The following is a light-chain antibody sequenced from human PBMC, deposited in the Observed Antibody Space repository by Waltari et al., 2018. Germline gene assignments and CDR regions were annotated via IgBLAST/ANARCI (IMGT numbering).Light chain of an antibody. Sequence: VLTQSPGTLSLSPGARATLSCRASQSPASIHLAWYHQKPGQAPRLLIYVASNRATGIPDRFSGSGSGKDFTLTISRLEPEDFAVYYCQQYGDSPLYTFGRGTKLEIK. V-gene: IGKV3-20*01. CDR2: VAS. J-gene: IGKJ2*01. CDR3: QQYGDSPLYT. CDR1: QSPASIH.